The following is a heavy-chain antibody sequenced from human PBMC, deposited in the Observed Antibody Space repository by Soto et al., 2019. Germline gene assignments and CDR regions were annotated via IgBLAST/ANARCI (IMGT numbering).Heavy chain of an antibody. CDR2: IYWDDDK. Sequence: QITLKESGPPLVKPTQTLTLTCTFSGFSLSTSGVGVGWIRQPPGKALEWLALIYWDDDKRYSPSLKSRLTITKDTSNNQVVLTMTNMEPVDTATYYFEHRLGNHFLYDWWYFELWGRGTLVTVSS. J-gene: IGHJ2*01. CDR1: GFSLSTSGVG. CDR3: EHRLGNHFLYDWWYFEL. V-gene: IGHV2-5*02. D-gene: IGHD1-1*01.